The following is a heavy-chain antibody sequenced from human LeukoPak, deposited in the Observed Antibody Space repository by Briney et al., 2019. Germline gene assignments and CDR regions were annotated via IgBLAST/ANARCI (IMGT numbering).Heavy chain of an antibody. Sequence: SETLSLTCAVSGYSISSGYYWGWIRQPPGKGLEWIGSIYHSGSTYYNPSLKSRVTISVDTSKNQFSLKLSSVTAADTAVYYCATTSYISGWHWNFDYWGQGTLVTVSS. J-gene: IGHJ4*02. CDR2: IYHSGST. D-gene: IGHD6-19*01. CDR3: ATTSYISGWHWNFDY. CDR1: GYSISSGYY. V-gene: IGHV4-38-2*01.